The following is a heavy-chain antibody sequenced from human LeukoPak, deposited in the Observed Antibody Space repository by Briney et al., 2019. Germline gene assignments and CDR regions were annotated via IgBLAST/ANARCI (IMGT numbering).Heavy chain of an antibody. CDR2: IYYSGST. CDR3: ARVRRITMIVVVTHFDY. J-gene: IGHJ4*02. V-gene: IGHV4-39*07. Sequence: SETLSLTCTVSGGSISSSSYYWGWIRQPPGKGLEWIGSIYYSGSTYYNPSLKSRVTISVDTSKNQFSLKLSSVTAADTAVYYRARVRRITMIVVVTHFDYWGQGTLVTVSS. D-gene: IGHD3-22*01. CDR1: GGSISSSSYY.